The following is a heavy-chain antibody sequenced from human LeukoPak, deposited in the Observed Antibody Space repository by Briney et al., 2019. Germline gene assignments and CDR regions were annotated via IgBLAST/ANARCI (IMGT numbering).Heavy chain of an antibody. CDR1: GYSFTSYW. J-gene: IGHJ3*02. V-gene: IGHV5-51*01. D-gene: IGHD5-18*01. Sequence: GESLKISCKGSGYSFTSYWIGWVRQMPGKGLEWMGIIYPGDSDTRYSPSFQGQVTISADKSISTAYLQWSSLKASDTAVYYCAKQGYNYCYSGAFDIWGQGTMVTVSS. CDR2: IYPGDSDT. CDR3: AKQGYNYCYSGAFDI.